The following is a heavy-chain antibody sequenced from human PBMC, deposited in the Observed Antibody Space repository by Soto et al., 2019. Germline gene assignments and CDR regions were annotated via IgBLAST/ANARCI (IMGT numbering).Heavy chain of an antibody. D-gene: IGHD3-3*01. CDR2: IYWDGDK. J-gene: IGHJ5*02. V-gene: IGHV2-5*02. CDR1: GFSLSTSGAA. CDR3: AHRATMTIFGLIIDNGIWFDP. Sequence: QINLIESGPTLVKPTQTLTLTCTFSGFSLSTSGAAVGWVRQPPGRALKWLALIYWDGDKRYNASLGNRLTITKDTSMNQVVLTLTIVDPADTATYYCAHRATMTIFGLIIDNGIWFDPWGQGTRVIVSS.